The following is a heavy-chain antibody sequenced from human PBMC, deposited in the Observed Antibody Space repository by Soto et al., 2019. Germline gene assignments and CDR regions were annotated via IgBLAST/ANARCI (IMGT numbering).Heavy chain of an antibody. J-gene: IGHJ4*02. CDR1: GGSVSSSSYY. V-gene: IGHV4-39*01. D-gene: IGHD3-9*01. CDR2: VYYSGST. Sequence: QLQLQESGPGLVKPSETLSLTCTVSGGSVSSSSYYWGWVRQPPGKGLEWIGSVYYSGSTYYNPSLESRVTISVDKCKNQFSLKLMSLSAADTSVYYCGSLEGLATISYYFDYWGQGALVTVSS. CDR3: GSLEGLATISYYFDY.